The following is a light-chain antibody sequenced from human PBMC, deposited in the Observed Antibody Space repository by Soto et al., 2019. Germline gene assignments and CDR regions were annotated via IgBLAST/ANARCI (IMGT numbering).Light chain of an antibody. J-gene: IGLJ3*02. CDR2: GNS. V-gene: IGLV1-40*01. CDR3: QSYDSSLSGGV. Sequence: QSVLTQPPSVSGAPGQRVTISCTESSSNIGAGYDVHWYQQLPGTAPKLLIYGNSNRPSRVPDRFSGSKSGTSASLAITGLQAEDEADYYCQSYDSSLSGGVFGGGTQLTVL. CDR1: SSNIGAGYD.